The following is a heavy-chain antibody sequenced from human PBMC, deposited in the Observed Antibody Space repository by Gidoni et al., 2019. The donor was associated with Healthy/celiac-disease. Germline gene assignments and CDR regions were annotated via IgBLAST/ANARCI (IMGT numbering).Heavy chain of an antibody. V-gene: IGHV3-9*01. CDR1: GFTLDDYA. CDR2: ISWNSGSI. Sequence: EVQLVASGGGLVQPGRSLRLSCAVYGFTLDDYAMHWVRQAPGKGLECVSCISWNSGSIGYADSAKGRFTISRDNAKNSLYLQMNSLRAEDTALYYCAKSFCGGDCSLDYWGQGTLVTVSS. J-gene: IGHJ4*02. D-gene: IGHD2-21*02. CDR3: AKSFCGGDCSLDY.